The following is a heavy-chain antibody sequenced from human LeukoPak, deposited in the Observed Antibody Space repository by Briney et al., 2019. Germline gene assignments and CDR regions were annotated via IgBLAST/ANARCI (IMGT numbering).Heavy chain of an antibody. CDR3: ARENDYTKALDY. CDR2: IIPIFGTA. D-gene: IGHD4-11*01. Sequence: SVKVSCKASGGTFSSYAISWVRQAPGQGLEWMGGIIPIFGTANYAQKFQGRVTITADESTSTAYMELSSLRSEDTAVYYCARENDYTKALDYWGQGTLVTVSS. V-gene: IGHV1-69*13. CDR1: GGTFSSYA. J-gene: IGHJ4*02.